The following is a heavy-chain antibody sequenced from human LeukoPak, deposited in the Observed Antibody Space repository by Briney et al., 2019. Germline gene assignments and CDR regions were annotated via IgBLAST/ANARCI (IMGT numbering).Heavy chain of an antibody. D-gene: IGHD3-16*01. CDR2: INEDGSIT. CDR1: GFTFRTYW. J-gene: IGHJ4*02. Sequence: GGSLRLSCAVSGFTFRTYWMHWVRQVPGEGLVWVSRINEDGSITNYADSVKGRFSISRDNAKNTLYLQMNSLRAEDTAVYYCARDREFGGYYYFDYWGQGTLVTVSS. V-gene: IGHV3-74*01. CDR3: ARDREFGGYYYFDY.